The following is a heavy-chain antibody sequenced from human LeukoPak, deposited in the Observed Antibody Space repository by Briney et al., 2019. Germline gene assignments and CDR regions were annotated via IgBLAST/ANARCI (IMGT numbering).Heavy chain of an antibody. CDR3: AKIFASAWNYYMDV. Sequence: GGSLRLSCTASGFTFSNYAMSWVRQAPGKGLQWVSDIRASGDTTHYADSVKGRFAISRDNSKNTLYLQMNSLRAEDTAVYYCAKIFASAWNYYMDVWGKGTTVTVSS. D-gene: IGHD6-19*01. V-gene: IGHV3-23*01. CDR2: IRASGDTT. CDR1: GFTFSNYA. J-gene: IGHJ6*03.